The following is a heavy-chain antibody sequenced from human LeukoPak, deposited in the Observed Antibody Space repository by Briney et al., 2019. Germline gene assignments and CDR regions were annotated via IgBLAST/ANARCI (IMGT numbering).Heavy chain of an antibody. V-gene: IGHV3-23*01. Sequence: GGSLRLSCAASGFTFSSYAMSWVRQAPGKGLEWVSAISGSGGSRYYADSVKGRFTISRDNSKNTLYLQMNSLRAEDTAVYYCAKSSHFWSGYYDYWGQGTVVTVSA. J-gene: IGHJ4*02. CDR2: ISGSGGSR. CDR1: GFTFSSYA. D-gene: IGHD3-3*02. CDR3: AKSSHFWSGYYDY.